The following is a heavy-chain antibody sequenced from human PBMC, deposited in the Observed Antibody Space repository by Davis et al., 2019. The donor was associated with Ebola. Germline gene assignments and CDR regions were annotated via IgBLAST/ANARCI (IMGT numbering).Heavy chain of an antibody. Sequence: SVKVSCKASGGTFSSYAISWVRQAPGQGLEWMGRIIPILGIANYAQKFQGRVTITADKSTSTAYMELSSLRSEDTAVYYCARGDCSGGSCLNAFDIWGQGTMVTVSS. CDR1: GGTFSSYA. J-gene: IGHJ3*02. D-gene: IGHD2-15*01. V-gene: IGHV1-69*04. CDR3: ARGDCSGGSCLNAFDI. CDR2: IIPILGIA.